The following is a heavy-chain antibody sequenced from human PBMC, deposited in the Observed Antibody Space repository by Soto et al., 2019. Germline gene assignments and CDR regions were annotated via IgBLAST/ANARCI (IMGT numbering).Heavy chain of an antibody. CDR3: ARDPSDCSSTSCWGYYALDV. CDR2: ISSSGTYI. D-gene: IGHD2-2*01. V-gene: IGHV3-21*01. J-gene: IGHJ6*02. CDR1: GFTFSTYS. Sequence: LRLSCAASGFTFSTYSMNWVRQAPGKGLEWVSSISSSGTYIHYADSLKGRFTISRDNAKNSLYLQMISLRAEDTAVYYCARDPSDCSSTSCWGYYALDVWGQGTTVTVYS.